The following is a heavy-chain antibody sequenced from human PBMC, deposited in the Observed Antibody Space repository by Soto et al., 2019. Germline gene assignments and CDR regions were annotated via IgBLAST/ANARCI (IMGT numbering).Heavy chain of an antibody. J-gene: IGHJ4*02. D-gene: IGHD3-9*01. Sequence: EVQLVESGGGLVKPGGSLRLSCAASGLTFSSYSMHWVRQAPGKGLEWVSSISIGDSYIYYADAVRGRFTISRDNAENSLYLQMNSLRVEYTAVYYCVASHEGTGFMRDWGQGALVTVSS. CDR1: GLTFSSYS. V-gene: IGHV3-21*01. CDR2: ISIGDSYI. CDR3: VASHEGTGFMRD.